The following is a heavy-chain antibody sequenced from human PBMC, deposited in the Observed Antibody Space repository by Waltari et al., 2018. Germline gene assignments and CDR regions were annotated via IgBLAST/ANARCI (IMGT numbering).Heavy chain of an antibody. V-gene: IGHV4-34*01. Sequence: AGLLKPSETLSLTCAVYGGSFSGYYWSWIRQSPGKGLEWIGEINHSGSTNYNPSLKSRVTISVDTSKNQFSLKVSSVTAAATAVYYCARQFSSGWYSEYWGQGTLVTVSS. CDR2: INHSGST. D-gene: IGHD6-19*01. CDR3: ARQFSSGWYSEY. CDR1: GGSFSGYY. J-gene: IGHJ4*02.